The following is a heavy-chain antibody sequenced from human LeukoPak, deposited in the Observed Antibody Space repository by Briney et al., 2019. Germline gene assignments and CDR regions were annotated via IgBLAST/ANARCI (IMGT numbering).Heavy chain of an antibody. J-gene: IGHJ6*03. CDR2: ISSSSSYI. CDR3: ARGWDSSGWYEYYYMDV. CDR1: GFTFSSYS. Sequence: GSLRLSCAASGFTFSSYSMNWVRQAPGKGLEWVSSISSSSSYIYYADSVKGRFTISRDNAKNSLYLQMNSLRVEDTAVYYCARGWDSSGWYEYYYMDVWGKGTTVTVSS. D-gene: IGHD6-19*01. V-gene: IGHV3-21*01.